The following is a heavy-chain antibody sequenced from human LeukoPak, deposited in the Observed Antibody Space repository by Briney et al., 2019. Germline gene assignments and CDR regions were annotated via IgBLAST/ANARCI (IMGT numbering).Heavy chain of an antibody. D-gene: IGHD2-21*02. V-gene: IGHV4-34*01. CDR3: ARDRGDKDYYYYYGMDV. CDR1: GGSFSGYY. Sequence: SETLSLTCAVYGGSFSGYYWSWIRQPPGKGLEWIGEINHSGSTNYNPSLKSRVTISVDTSKNQFSLKLSSVTAADTAVYYCARDRGDKDYYYYYGMDVWGQGTTVTVSS. CDR2: INHSGST. J-gene: IGHJ6*02.